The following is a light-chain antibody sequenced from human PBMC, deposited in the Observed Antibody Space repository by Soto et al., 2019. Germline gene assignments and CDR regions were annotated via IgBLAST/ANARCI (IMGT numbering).Light chain of an antibody. J-gene: IGLJ1*01. CDR1: SSDVGGYDY. CDR2: EVS. CDR3: SSYTSSSTDV. Sequence: SVLTQPPSASGSPGQSVTISCTGTSSDVGGYDYVSWYQHHPGKAPKLTIYEVSNRPSGVSNRFSGSKSGNTASLTISGLQAEDEAEYYCSSYTSSSTDVFGTGTKVTVL. V-gene: IGLV2-14*01.